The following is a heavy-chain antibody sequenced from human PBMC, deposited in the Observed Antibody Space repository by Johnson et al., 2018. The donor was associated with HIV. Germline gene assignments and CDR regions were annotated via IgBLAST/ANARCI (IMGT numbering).Heavy chain of an antibody. V-gene: IGHV3-30-3*01. CDR2: ISYDGSNK. Sequence: VQLVESGGGVVQPGRSLRLSCAASGFTFSSYAMHWVRQAPGKGLEWVAVISYDGSNKYYADSVKGRFTISRDNAKKSVYLQMNSLRAEDTAVYYCARKADAFDIWGQGTMITVSS. CDR3: ARKADAFDI. J-gene: IGHJ3*02. CDR1: GFTFSSYA.